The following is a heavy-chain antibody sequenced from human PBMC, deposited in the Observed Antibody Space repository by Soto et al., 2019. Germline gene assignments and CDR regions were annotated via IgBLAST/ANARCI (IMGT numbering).Heavy chain of an antibody. CDR1: GDSIGGVGY. V-gene: IGHV4-31*03. J-gene: IGHJ5*02. D-gene: IGHD2-21*02. CDR2: ISSSGST. Sequence: PSETLSLTCTVSGDSIGGVGYWSWIRQFPGRVLEWIGGISSSGSTYYNPALNNRVSLSLDTSQNQFSLKLLSVTAADTAIYYCARSGVTGIVIPSHWFDPWGQGTLVTVSS. CDR3: ARSGVTGIVIPSHWFDP.